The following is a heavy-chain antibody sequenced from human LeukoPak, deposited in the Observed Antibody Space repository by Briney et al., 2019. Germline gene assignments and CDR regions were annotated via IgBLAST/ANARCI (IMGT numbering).Heavy chain of an antibody. CDR1: GFTFSSYA. J-gene: IGHJ4*02. Sequence: PPGGSLRLSCAASGFTFSSYAMSWVRQAPGKGLEWVSAISGSGGSTYYADSVKGRFTISRDNSKNTLYLQMNSLRAEDTAVYYCAKDLGGLTIFGVALDFWGQGTLVTVSS. V-gene: IGHV3-23*01. D-gene: IGHD3-3*01. CDR2: ISGSGGST. CDR3: AKDLGGLTIFGVALDF.